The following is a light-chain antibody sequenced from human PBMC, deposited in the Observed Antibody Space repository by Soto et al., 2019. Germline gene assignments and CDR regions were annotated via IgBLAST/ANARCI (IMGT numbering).Light chain of an antibody. Sequence: QMTQSPSSLSASVGDRVTIACRASQNVRSYLNWYQQRPGKAPKLLISETSTLESGVPSKFSGTGYGTDFTLTISSLQPEDFATYYCQQTFSIPRTFGPGTKVIS. CDR2: ETS. CDR1: QNVRSY. CDR3: QQTFSIPRT. V-gene: IGKV1-39*01. J-gene: IGKJ3*01.